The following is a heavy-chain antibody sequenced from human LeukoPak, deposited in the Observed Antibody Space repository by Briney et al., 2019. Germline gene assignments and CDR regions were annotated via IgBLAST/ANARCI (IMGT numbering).Heavy chain of an antibody. D-gene: IGHD3-10*01. V-gene: IGHV1-24*01. CDR1: GYTLTELS. J-gene: IGHJ2*01. Sequence: GASVKVSCKVSGYTLTELSMHWVRQAPGKGLEWMGGFDPEDGETIYAQKFQGRVTMTEDTSTDTAYMELSSLRSEDTAVYYCATSGLYYGSGSPHFYFYLWGRGTLVTVSS. CDR2: FDPEDGET. CDR3: ATSGLYYGSGSPHFYFYL.